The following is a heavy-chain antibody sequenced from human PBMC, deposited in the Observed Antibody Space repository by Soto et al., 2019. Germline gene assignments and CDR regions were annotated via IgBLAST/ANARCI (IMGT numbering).Heavy chain of an antibody. Sequence: PVGSLRLSCAASGFTFSSYAMHWVRQAPGKGLEWVAVISYDGSNKYYADSVKGRFTISRDNSKNTLYLQMNSLRAEDTAVYYCARDRVGVVVSIAPHYYYGMDVWGQGTTVTVSS. CDR3: ARDRVGVVVSIAPHYYYGMDV. J-gene: IGHJ6*02. CDR1: GFTFSSYA. D-gene: IGHD3-22*01. V-gene: IGHV3-30-3*01. CDR2: ISYDGSNK.